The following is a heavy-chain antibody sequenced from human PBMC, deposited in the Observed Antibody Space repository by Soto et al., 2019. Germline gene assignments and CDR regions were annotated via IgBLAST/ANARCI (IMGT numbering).Heavy chain of an antibody. V-gene: IGHV3-48*02. J-gene: IGHJ5*02. CDR1: GFTFSSYS. CDR2: ISSSSSTI. D-gene: IGHD3-22*01. CDR3: ARETYYYDSSGYYPNWFAP. Sequence: EVQLVESGGGLVQPGGSLRLSCAASGFTFSSYSMNWVRQAPGKGLEWVSYISSSSSTIYYADSVKGRFTISRDNAKNSLYLQMNSLRDEDTAVYYCARETYYYDSSGYYPNWFAPWGQGTLVTVSS.